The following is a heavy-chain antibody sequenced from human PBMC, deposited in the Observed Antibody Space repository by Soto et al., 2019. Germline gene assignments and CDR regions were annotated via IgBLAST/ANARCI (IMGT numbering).Heavy chain of an antibody. Sequence: ASVKVCCKASGDTFTSYYMHWVRQAPGQGLEWMGIINPSGGSTSYAQKFQGRVTMTRDTSTSTVYMELSSLRSEDTAVYYCARRRSSGRLFDPWGQGTLVTVSS. CDR3: ARRRSSGRLFDP. D-gene: IGHD6-25*01. J-gene: IGHJ5*02. V-gene: IGHV1-46*03. CDR2: INPSGGST. CDR1: GDTFTSYY.